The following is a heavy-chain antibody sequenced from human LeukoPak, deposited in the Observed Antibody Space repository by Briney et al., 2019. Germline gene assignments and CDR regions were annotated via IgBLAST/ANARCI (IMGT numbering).Heavy chain of an antibody. CDR3: ARDRWDYGEDFDY. Sequence: ASVKVSCKAFRYTFTIYGISWVRQAPGQGLEWMGWISAYNGNTDYAQKLQGRVTMTTDTSTSTTYMELRSLRSDDTAVYYCARDRWDYGEDFDYWGQGTLVTVSS. CDR1: RYTFTIYG. J-gene: IGHJ4*02. V-gene: IGHV1-18*01. D-gene: IGHD4-17*01. CDR2: ISAYNGNT.